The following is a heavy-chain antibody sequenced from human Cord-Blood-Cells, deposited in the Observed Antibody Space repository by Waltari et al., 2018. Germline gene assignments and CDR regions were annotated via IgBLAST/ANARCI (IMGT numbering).Heavy chain of an antibody. J-gene: IGHJ6*02. CDR3: ARDHGYDILTGYPYGMDV. V-gene: IGHV1-2*04. CDR1: GYTFTGYY. D-gene: IGHD3-9*01. CDR2: INPNRGGT. Sequence: QVQLVQSGAEVKKPGASVKVSCKASGYTFTGYYMHWVRQAPGQGLEWMGWINPNRGGTNYAQKFQGWVTMTRDTSISTAYMELSRLRSDDTAVYYCARDHGYDILTGYPYGMDVWGQGTTVTVSS.